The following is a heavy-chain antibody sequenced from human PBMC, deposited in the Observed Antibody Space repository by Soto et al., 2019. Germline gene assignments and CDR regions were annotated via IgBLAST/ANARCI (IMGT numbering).Heavy chain of an antibody. D-gene: IGHD1-1*01. J-gene: IGHJ4*02. CDR2: ISAYNGNT. CDR3: PRGSNDIAY. CDR1: GYTFTSYG. V-gene: IGHV1-18*01. Sequence: QVQLVQSGAEVKKPGASVKVSCKASGYTFTSYGISWVRQAPGQGLEWMGWISAYNGNTNYAQKLQGRVTITTDTSTRTAYMELRSLSSADTPVYYCPRGSNDIAYWGQGTLVTVSS.